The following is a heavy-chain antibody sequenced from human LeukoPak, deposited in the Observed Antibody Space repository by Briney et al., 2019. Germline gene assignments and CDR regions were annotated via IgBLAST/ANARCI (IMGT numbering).Heavy chain of an antibody. CDR3: ARGWFGDPDDY. CDR2: IYSGGST. Sequence: GGSLRLSCAASGFTVSSNYMSWVRQAPGKGLEWVSVIYSGGSTYYADSVKGRFTISRDNSKNTLYLQMNSLRAEDTAVYYCARGWFGDPDDYWGQGTLVTVSS. J-gene: IGHJ4*02. V-gene: IGHV3-53*01. D-gene: IGHD3-10*01. CDR1: GFTVSSNY.